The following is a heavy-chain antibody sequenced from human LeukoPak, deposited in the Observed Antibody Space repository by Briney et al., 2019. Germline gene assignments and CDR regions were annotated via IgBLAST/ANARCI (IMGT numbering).Heavy chain of an antibody. V-gene: IGHV1-8*01. CDR1: GYTFTSYD. D-gene: IGHD6-25*01. CDR2: MNPNSGNT. J-gene: IGHJ3*02. CDR3: ASGAAYDAFDI. Sequence: GASVTVSCKASGYTFTSYDINWVRQAPGQGLEWMGWMNPNSGNTGYAQKFQGRVTMTRNTSISTAYMELSSLRSEDMAVYYCASGAAYDAFDIWGQGTMVTVSS.